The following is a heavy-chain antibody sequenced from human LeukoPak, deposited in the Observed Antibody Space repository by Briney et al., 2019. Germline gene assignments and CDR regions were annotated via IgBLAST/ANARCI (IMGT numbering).Heavy chain of an antibody. J-gene: IGHJ6*02. Sequence: ASVKVSCKASGYTFTSYGISWVRQAPGQGLEWMGWISAYNGNTNYAQKLQGRVTMTTDTSTSTAYMELSSLRSGDTAVYYCARGWFLGSGYYNVYYYYGMDVWGQGTTVTVSS. D-gene: IGHD3-3*01. CDR2: ISAYNGNT. CDR3: ARGWFLGSGYYNVYYYYGMDV. CDR1: GYTFTSYG. V-gene: IGHV1-18*01.